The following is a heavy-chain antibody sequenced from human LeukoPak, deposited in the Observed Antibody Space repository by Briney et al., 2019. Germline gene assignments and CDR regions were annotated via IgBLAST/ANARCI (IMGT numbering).Heavy chain of an antibody. D-gene: IGHD3-3*01. J-gene: IGHJ5*02. Sequence: ASVKVSCKASGYTFTSYGISWVRQAPGQGLEWMGWISAYNGNTNYAQKLQGRVTMTTDTSTSTAYMELRSLRSDDTAVYYCARVEGRSLEWLHNWFDPWGQGTLVTVSS. V-gene: IGHV1-18*01. CDR2: ISAYNGNT. CDR1: GYTFTSYG. CDR3: ARVEGRSLEWLHNWFDP.